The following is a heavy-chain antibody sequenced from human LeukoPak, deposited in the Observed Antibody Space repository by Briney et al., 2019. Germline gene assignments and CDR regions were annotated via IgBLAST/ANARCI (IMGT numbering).Heavy chain of an antibody. CDR1: GLTVSSNF. Sequence: GGSLGLSCAASGLTVSSNFMNWVRQAPGKGLEWVSVIYPGGTTYDADSVKGRFTISRDSSKNTLYLEMNSLRAGDTAVYYCARDGRQRVAGNYNYDGMDVWGQGTTVTVSS. J-gene: IGHJ6*02. V-gene: IGHV3-53*01. CDR3: ARDGRQRVAGNYNYDGMDV. CDR2: IYPGGTT. D-gene: IGHD6-19*01.